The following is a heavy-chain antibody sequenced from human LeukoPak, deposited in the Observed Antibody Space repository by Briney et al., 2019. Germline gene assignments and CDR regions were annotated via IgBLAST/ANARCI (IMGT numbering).Heavy chain of an antibody. Sequence: GGSLRLSCTASGFTFTTYGLHWVRQAPGKGLEWVAVISYNGGYRHYADSVKGRFTISRDDSKNTLFLQMSSLRPEDTAVYYCVRGEQWPHWGQGTLVTVSS. CDR3: VRGEQWPH. CDR1: GFTFTTYG. D-gene: IGHD6-19*01. J-gene: IGHJ4*02. V-gene: IGHV3-33*05. CDR2: ISYNGGYR.